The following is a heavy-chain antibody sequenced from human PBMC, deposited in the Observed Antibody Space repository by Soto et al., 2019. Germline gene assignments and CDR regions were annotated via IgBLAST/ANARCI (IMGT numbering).Heavy chain of an antibody. CDR3: ARGGIGAAGPGAFDI. CDR1: GGSMTSGGYF. J-gene: IGHJ3*02. CDR2: IYYSVST. Sequence: QVQLQESGPGLVKPSQTLSLTCTVSGGSMTSGGYFWSWIRQHPGKGLEWIGYIYYSVSTHYNPYLKRRLTILDDTSKNQFSLRLSSVTAADTTVYYCARGGIGAAGPGAFDIWGQGTMVIVSS. D-gene: IGHD6-13*01. V-gene: IGHV4-31*03.